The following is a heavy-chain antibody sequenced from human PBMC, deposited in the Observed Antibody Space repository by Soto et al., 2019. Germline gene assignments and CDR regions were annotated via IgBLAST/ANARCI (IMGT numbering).Heavy chain of an antibody. CDR2: TSAYNGNT. D-gene: IGHD1-26*01. CDR3: AIDAYSGIYYDGYYYYGMDV. V-gene: IGHV1-18*01. Sequence: ASVKVSCKASGYTFTSYGISWVRQAPGQGRERMGWTSAYNGNTNYAQKLQGRVTMTTDTSTSTAYMELRSLRSDDTAVYYCAIDAYSGIYYDGYYYYGMDVWGHGTTVTVSS. J-gene: IGHJ6*02. CDR1: GYTFTSYG.